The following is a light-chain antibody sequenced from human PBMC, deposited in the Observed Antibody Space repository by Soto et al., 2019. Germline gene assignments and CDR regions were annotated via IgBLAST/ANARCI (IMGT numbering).Light chain of an antibody. CDR2: RAS. V-gene: IGKV4-1*01. J-gene: IGKJ2*01. Sequence: DIVMTQSPDSLAVSLGERATIKCKSSQSVLYSSNNRNFLAWYQRKPGQPPKSLIYRASTRESGVPDRFSGSGSGTDFTLTISSLQAEDVAVYYCQQYFSTPYTFGQGTELEIK. CDR1: QSVLYSSNNRNF. CDR3: QQYFSTPYT.